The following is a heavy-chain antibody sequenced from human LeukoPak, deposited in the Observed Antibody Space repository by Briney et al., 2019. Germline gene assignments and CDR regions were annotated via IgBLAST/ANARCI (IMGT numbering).Heavy chain of an antibody. CDR2: IYTSGST. D-gene: IGHD1-26*01. CDR1: GGSISSYY. Sequence: PSETLSLTCTVSGGSISSYYWSWIRQPPGKGLEWIGYIYTSGSTNYNPSLKSRVTISVDTSKNQFSLKLSSVTAADTAVYYCARRRSGSCYFDYWGQGTLVTVSS. J-gene: IGHJ4*02. CDR3: ARRRSGSCYFDY. V-gene: IGHV4-4*09.